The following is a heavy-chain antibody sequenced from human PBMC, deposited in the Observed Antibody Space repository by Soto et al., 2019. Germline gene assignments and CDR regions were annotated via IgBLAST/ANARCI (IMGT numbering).Heavy chain of an antibody. Sequence: QVQLVESGGGVVQPGRSLRLSCAASGFTFSSYGMHWVRQAPGKGLEWVAVISYDGSNKYYADSVKGRFTISRDNSKNTLYLQMKSLRAEDTAVYYCAKDLYDYWGQGTLVTVSS. CDR1: GFTFSSYG. V-gene: IGHV3-30*18. J-gene: IGHJ4*02. CDR3: AKDLYDY. D-gene: IGHD2-15*01. CDR2: ISYDGSNK.